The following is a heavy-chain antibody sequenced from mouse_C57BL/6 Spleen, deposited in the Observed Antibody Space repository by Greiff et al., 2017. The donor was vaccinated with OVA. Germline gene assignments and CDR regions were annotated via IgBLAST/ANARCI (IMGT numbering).Heavy chain of an antibody. CDR2: IHPNSGST. CDR3: ARRYYDGYAMDY. CDR1: GYTFTSYW. Sequence: VQLQQPGAELVKPGASVKLSCKASGYTFTSYWMHWVKQRPGQGLEWIGMIHPNSGSTNYNEKFKSKATLTVGKSSSTAYMQLSSLTSEDSAVYYCARRYYDGYAMDYWGQGTSVTVSS. J-gene: IGHJ4*01. D-gene: IGHD1-1*01. V-gene: IGHV1-64*01.